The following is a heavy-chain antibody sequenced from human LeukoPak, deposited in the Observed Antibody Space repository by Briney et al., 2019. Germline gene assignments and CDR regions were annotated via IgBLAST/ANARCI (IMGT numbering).Heavy chain of an antibody. CDR1: GGTFSSYA. CDR3: ARVDHVDSSGFDAFDI. Sequence: SVKVSCKASGGTFSSYAISWVRQAPGQGLEWMGGIIPIFSTANYAQKFQGRVTITADESTSTAYMELSSLRSEDTAVYYCARVDHVDSSGFDAFDIWGQGTMVTVSS. CDR2: IIPIFSTA. D-gene: IGHD3-22*01. V-gene: IGHV1-69*01. J-gene: IGHJ3*02.